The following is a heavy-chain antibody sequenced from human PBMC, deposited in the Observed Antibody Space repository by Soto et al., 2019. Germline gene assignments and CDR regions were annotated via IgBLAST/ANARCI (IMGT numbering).Heavy chain of an antibody. Sequence: QITLKESGRTLVKPTQTLTLTCTFSGFSLSTSGVGVGWIRQPPGKALEWLALIYWDDDKRYSPSLRSRLTISKDTPKNQVVLTMTNMDPVDTATYYCIQSRCGGDCLQSYASHYYYGMDVWGQGTTVTVSS. CDR3: IQSRCGGDCLQSYASHYYYGMDV. D-gene: IGHD2-21*02. CDR1: GFSLSTSGVG. CDR2: IYWDDDK. V-gene: IGHV2-5*02. J-gene: IGHJ6*02.